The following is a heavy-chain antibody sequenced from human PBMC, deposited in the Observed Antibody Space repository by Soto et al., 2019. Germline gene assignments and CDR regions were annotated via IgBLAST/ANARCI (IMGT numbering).Heavy chain of an antibody. CDR2: ISGSGCNT. J-gene: IGHJ4*02. CDR3: AKCAGSGWYPDY. CDR1: GFTFSSYA. D-gene: IGHD6-19*01. V-gene: IGHV3-23*01. Sequence: EVQLLESAGGLVQPGGSLSLSCAASGFTFSSYAMRWVRQAPGKGLEWVSAISGSGCNTYYADSVKGRFTISRDNSKNTLFLQLNSLRAEDTAVYYCAKCAGSGWYPDYWGQGTLVTVSS.